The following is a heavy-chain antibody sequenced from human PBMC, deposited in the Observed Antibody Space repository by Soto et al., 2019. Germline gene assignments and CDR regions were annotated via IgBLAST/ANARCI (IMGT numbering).Heavy chain of an antibody. D-gene: IGHD2-15*01. J-gene: IGHJ4*02. Sequence: SETLSLTCTVSGGSISSYYWSWIRQTPGKGLEWIGYVHDSWGSDYNPSLKSRVAISLDTSKSQFSLKLTSVTATDTAVYFCARLPGYCSGDSCRIDYWGQGTLVTVSS. CDR1: GGSISSYY. CDR2: VHDSWGS. V-gene: IGHV4-59*08. CDR3: ARLPGYCSGDSCRIDY.